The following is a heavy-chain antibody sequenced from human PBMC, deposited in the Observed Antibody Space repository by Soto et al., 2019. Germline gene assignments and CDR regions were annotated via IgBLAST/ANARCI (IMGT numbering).Heavy chain of an antibody. V-gene: IGHV3-49*03. CDR3: ARDSGPITRLRGAVDV. D-gene: IGHD3-10*01. CDR1: GFTFGDYA. J-gene: IGHJ6*02. Sequence: EVHLVESGGGLVQPGRSLRLSCTASGFTFGDYAMSWFRQSPGKGLEWLGFIRAKAFGGTTEYAASAEGRFTLSRDDSKSIAYRQMNSLKTEDTAMYYCARDSGPITRLRGAVDVWGQGTTVTVSS. CDR2: IRAKAFGGTT.